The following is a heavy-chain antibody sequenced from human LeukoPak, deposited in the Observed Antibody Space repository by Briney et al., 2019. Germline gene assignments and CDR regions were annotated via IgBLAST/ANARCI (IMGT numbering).Heavy chain of an antibody. CDR3: ARGWSKSP. CDR1: GGSISSGSYY. V-gene: IGHV4-61*02. Sequence: SQTLSLTCSVSGGSISSGSYYWSWIRQPAGKGLEWIGRIYTSGSTNYNPSLKSRVTISVDTSKNQFSLKLSSVTAADTAVYYCARGWSKSPWGQGTLVTVSS. D-gene: IGHD6-13*01. J-gene: IGHJ5*02. CDR2: IYTSGST.